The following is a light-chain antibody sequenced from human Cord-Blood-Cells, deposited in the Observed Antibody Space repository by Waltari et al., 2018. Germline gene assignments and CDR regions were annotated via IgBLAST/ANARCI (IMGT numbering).Light chain of an antibody. J-gene: IGLJ1*01. CDR1: KLGDKY. Sequence: SYELTQPPSVSVSPGQTASITCSGDKLGDKYACWYQQKPGQYPVLVIYQDSKRPSGIPERFSGSNSGNTATLTISGTQAMDEADYYCQAWDSITYVFGTGTKVTVL. CDR2: QDS. CDR3: QAWDSITYV. V-gene: IGLV3-1*01.